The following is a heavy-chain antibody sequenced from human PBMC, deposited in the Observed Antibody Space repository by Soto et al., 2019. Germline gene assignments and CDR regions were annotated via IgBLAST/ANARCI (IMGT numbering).Heavy chain of an antibody. CDR2: LTVTGDSA. CDR3: AKNGCSYPACYTYYYYVDV. V-gene: IGHV3-23*01. J-gene: IGHJ6*03. D-gene: IGHD2-15*01. Sequence: EVQLLESGGGLVQPGGSLRLSCAASGFRLSDSAVSWVRQAPGKGLEWVSSLTVTGDSAFYSDSVKGRFTISRDISKSTLYLQINSLRAEDTAVYYCAKNGCSYPACYTYYYYVDVCGRGTTVTVSS. CDR1: GFRLSDSA.